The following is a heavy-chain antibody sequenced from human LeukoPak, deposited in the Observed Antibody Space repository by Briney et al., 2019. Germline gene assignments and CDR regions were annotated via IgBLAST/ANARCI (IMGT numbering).Heavy chain of an antibody. CDR1: GGSISSSSYY. CDR3: AVSAAALFDP. CDR2: IYYTGTT. Sequence: SETLSLTCTVSGGSISSSSYYWGWIRQPPGKGLEWIGTIYYTGTTYYNPSLKSRVTTSVDTSKNQFSLKLSSVTAADTAVYYCAVSAAALFDPWGQGTLVTVSS. V-gene: IGHV4-39*07. D-gene: IGHD6-6*01. J-gene: IGHJ5*02.